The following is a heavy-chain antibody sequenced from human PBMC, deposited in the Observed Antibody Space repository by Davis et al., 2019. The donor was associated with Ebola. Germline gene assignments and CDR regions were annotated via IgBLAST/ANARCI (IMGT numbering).Heavy chain of an antibody. Sequence: ASVKVSCKASGYTFINYYMNWVRQAPGQGLEWMGIINPSGGSTSYAQKFQGRVTMTRDTSTSTVYMELSSLRSEDTAVFYCARSVGFGELIDYWGQGTLVTVSS. CDR2: INPSGGST. D-gene: IGHD3-10*01. CDR3: ARSVGFGELIDY. J-gene: IGHJ4*02. CDR1: GYTFINYY. V-gene: IGHV1-46*01.